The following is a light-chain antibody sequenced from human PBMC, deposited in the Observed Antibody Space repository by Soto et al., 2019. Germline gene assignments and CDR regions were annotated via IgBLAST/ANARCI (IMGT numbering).Light chain of an antibody. CDR3: QQYTSYPWT. CDR1: QYINTR. J-gene: IGKJ1*01. CDR2: QTS. Sequence: EIVLTQSPATLSSFPGDRVTLSCRASQYINTRLAWYQHRPGQAPSLLIYQTSIRAAGIPARFSGSGSGTDFTLTISSLQPDDFATYYCQQYTSYPWTFGQGTRWIS. V-gene: IGKV3-11*01.